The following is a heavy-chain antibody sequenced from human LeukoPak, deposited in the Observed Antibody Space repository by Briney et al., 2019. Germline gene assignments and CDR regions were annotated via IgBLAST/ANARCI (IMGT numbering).Heavy chain of an antibody. CDR3: ARDRTRGWPYCSSTSCSESDY. CDR2: ISSSSSYI. Sequence: GGSLRLSCAASGFTFSSYSMNWVRQAPGEGLEWVSSISSSSSYIYYADSVKGRFTISRDNAKNSLYLQMNSLRAEDTAVYYCARDRTRGWPYCSSTSCSESDYWGQGTLVTVSS. V-gene: IGHV3-21*01. J-gene: IGHJ4*02. D-gene: IGHD2-2*01. CDR1: GFTFSSYS.